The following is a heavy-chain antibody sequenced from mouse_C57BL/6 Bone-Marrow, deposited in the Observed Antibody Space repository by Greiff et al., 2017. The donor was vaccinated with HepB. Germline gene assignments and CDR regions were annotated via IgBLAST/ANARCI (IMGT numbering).Heavy chain of an antibody. J-gene: IGHJ2*01. D-gene: IGHD2-3*01. CDR1: GYAFSSSW. CDR3: ARYGGYYDY. V-gene: IGHV1-82*01. Sequence: QVQLKESGPELVKPGASVKISCKASGYAFSSSWMNWVKQRPGKGLEWIGRIYPGDGDTNYNGKFKGKATLTADKSSSTAYMQLSSLTSEDSAVYFCARYGGYYDYWGQGTTLTVSS. CDR2: IYPGDGDT.